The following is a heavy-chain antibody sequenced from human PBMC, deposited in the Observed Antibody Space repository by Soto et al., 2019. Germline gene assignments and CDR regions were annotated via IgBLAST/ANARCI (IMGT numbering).Heavy chain of an antibody. CDR1: GFTFSSYG. Sequence: QVQLVESGGGVVQPGRSLRLSCAASGFTFSSYGMHWVRQAPGKGLEWVAAIWYDGSNKYYVDSVKGRFTISRDNSKNTLYLQMNSLRANGTAMYYCARSPQRATGWLDPWGQGTLVTVSS. CDR3: ARSPQRATGWLDP. J-gene: IGHJ5*02. D-gene: IGHD3-10*01. V-gene: IGHV3-33*01. CDR2: IWYDGSNK.